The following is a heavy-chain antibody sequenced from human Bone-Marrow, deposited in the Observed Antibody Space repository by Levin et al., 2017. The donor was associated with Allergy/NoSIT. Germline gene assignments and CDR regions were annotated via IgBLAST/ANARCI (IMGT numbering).Heavy chain of an antibody. V-gene: IGHV2-5*02. CDR2: IYWDDDL. CDR1: GFSLSTSGVG. Sequence: SGPTLVKPTQTLTLTCTFSGFSLSTSGVGVSWIRQPPGKALEWLALIYWDDDLRYSPSLRRRLTITKDTSRNQVGLTMTNMDAEDTATYFCAHSQSLRPGLPGYNYGPFDFWGQGTLVVVSS. D-gene: IGHD5-18*01. CDR3: AHSQSLRPGLPGYNYGPFDF. J-gene: IGHJ4*02.